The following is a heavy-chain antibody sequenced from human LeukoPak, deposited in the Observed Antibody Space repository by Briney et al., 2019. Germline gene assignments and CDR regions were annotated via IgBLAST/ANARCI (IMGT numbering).Heavy chain of an antibody. J-gene: IGHJ4*02. CDR2: ITPMFGTL. Sequence: GASVKVSCKASGYTFTGYYIHWVRQAPGQGLEWMGGITPMFGTLNYAQNLQGRVTTTEDKSTYTTYMELSSLRSEDTAVYYCARLLGYHYGSGFDNWGQGTLVTVSS. CDR1: GYTFTGYY. CDR3: ARLLGYHYGSGFDN. V-gene: IGHV1-69*06. D-gene: IGHD3-10*01.